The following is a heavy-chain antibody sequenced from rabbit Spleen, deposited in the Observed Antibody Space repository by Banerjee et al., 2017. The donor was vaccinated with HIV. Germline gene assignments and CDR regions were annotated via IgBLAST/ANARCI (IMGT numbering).Heavy chain of an antibody. CDR2: INTGSGNT. D-gene: IGHD1-1*01. V-gene: IGHV1S40*01. CDR1: GFDFTTNA. CDR3: ARDLTSVVGWNFNL. J-gene: IGHJ4*01. Sequence: QSLEESGGDLVKPGASLTLTCTASGFDFTTNAMCWFRQAPGKGPEWIGYINTGSGNTGYASWAKGRFTISKTSSTTVTLQMTSLTAADTATYFCARDLTSVVGWNFNLWGQGTLVTVS.